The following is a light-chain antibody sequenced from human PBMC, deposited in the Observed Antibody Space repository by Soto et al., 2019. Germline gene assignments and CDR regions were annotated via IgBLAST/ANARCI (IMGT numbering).Light chain of an antibody. CDR2: DVS. CDR3: CSHAGSLV. V-gene: IGLV2-11*01. Sequence: QSVLTQPRSVSGSPGQSVTISCTGTSSDVGGYNYVSWYQQHPGKAPKLMIYDVSKRPSGVPDRFSGSKSGNTASLTISGLQAEDEADYYCCSHAGSLVFGGGTKLTVL. CDR1: SSDVGGYNY. J-gene: IGLJ2*01.